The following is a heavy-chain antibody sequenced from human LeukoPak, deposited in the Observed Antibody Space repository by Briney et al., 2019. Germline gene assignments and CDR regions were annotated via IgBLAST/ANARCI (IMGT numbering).Heavy chain of an antibody. CDR2: ISSTSSTL. V-gene: IGHV3-48*01. CDR1: GFTFSSYN. J-gene: IGHJ4*02. Sequence: GGSLRLSCAASGFTFSSYNMNWVRQAPGKGLEWVSYISSTSSTLYYADSVKGQFTISRDNAKSSLYLQMNSLRAEDTAVYYCARDISGYDSFDYWGQGTLVTVSS. CDR3: ARDISGYDSFDY. D-gene: IGHD5-12*01.